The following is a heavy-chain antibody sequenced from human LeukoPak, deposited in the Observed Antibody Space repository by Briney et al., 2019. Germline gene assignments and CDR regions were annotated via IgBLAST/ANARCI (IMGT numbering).Heavy chain of an antibody. CDR2: IYNGGST. Sequence: PSETLSLTYDVSSGSISSSSYYWGWICQPPGKGLEWIGSIYNGGSTSYNPSLKSRVTISVDTSKNQFSLKLSSVTAADTAVYYCARGYARFNYYYMDVWDKGTTVTVSS. J-gene: IGHJ6*03. CDR1: SGSISSSSYY. D-gene: IGHD1-1*01. CDR3: ARGYARFNYYYMDV. V-gene: IGHV4-39*07.